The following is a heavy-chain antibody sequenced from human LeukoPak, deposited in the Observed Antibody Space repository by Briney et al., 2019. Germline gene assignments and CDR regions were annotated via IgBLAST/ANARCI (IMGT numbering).Heavy chain of an antibody. CDR3: ARASPPYGDDAFDI. J-gene: IGHJ3*02. Sequence: ASVKVSCKASGYTFTGYYMHWVRQAPGQGLEWMGWINPNSGGTNYAQKFRGWVTMTRDTSISTAYMELSRLRSDDTAVYYCARASPPYGDDAFDIWGQGTMVTVSS. D-gene: IGHD4-17*01. CDR1: GYTFTGYY. CDR2: INPNSGGT. V-gene: IGHV1-2*04.